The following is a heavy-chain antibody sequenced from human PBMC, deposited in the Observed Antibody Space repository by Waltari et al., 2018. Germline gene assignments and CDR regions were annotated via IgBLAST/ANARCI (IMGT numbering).Heavy chain of an antibody. CDR1: GFTSSDHY. V-gene: IGHV3-72*01. Sequence: EVQLVESGGGLVQPGGSLRLSCAASGFTSSDHYMDWVRQAPGKGLEWVCIIRNKARSSTTDYAASVRGRFAISRDDSTNSLYLQMNNLKTDDTAVYYSIRDKSGGYYDHWGQGTPVTVSS. CDR3: IRDKSGGYYDH. J-gene: IGHJ4*02. CDR2: IRNKARSSTT. D-gene: IGHD1-26*01.